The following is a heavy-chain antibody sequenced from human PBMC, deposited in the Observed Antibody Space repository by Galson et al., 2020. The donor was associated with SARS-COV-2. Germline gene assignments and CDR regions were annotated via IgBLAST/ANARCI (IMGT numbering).Heavy chain of an antibody. CDR3: AKEGGSGWATDFFQH. J-gene: IGHJ1*01. CDR1: GFTFSSYA. V-gene: IGHV3-23*01. Sequence: GESLKISCAASGFTFSSYAMAWVRQAPGKGLEWVSLICGNAGCTYYADSVKGRFTISRDNSKNTLYLQMNSLTVEDTAVYYCAKEGGSGWATDFFQHWGQGALITVSS. D-gene: IGHD6-19*01. CDR2: ICGNAGCT.